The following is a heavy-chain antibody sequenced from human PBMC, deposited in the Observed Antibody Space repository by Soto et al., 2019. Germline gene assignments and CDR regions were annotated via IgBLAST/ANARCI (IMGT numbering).Heavy chain of an antibody. J-gene: IGHJ4*02. CDR2: MYYNGNT. CDR1: GGSINGGGYY. Sequence: QVPLQESGPGLVQPSQTLSLSCTVSGGSINGGGYYWNWIRQLPGKGLEWIGYMYYNGNTYYNPSLQSRATISFGTSHDQFSLRLTSVTAADTAVYFCARDGAYCSSIGCQNPFDHWGQGTLVTVSP. CDR3: ARDGAYCSSIGCQNPFDH. D-gene: IGHD2-2*01. V-gene: IGHV4-31*03.